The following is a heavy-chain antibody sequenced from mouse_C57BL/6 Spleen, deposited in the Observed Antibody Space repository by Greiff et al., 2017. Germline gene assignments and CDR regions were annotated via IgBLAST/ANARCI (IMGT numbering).Heavy chain of an antibody. V-gene: IGHV1-52*01. CDR1: GYTFTSYW. Sequence: QVQLKQSGAELVRPGSSVKLSCKASGYTFTSYWMHWVKQRPIQGLEWIGNIDPSDSETHYNQKFKDKATLTVDKSSSTAYMQLSSLTSEDSAVYYCARYPPYYYGSSYGYFDVWGTGTTVTVSS. CDR3: ARYPPYYYGSSYGYFDV. J-gene: IGHJ1*03. D-gene: IGHD1-1*01. CDR2: IDPSDSET.